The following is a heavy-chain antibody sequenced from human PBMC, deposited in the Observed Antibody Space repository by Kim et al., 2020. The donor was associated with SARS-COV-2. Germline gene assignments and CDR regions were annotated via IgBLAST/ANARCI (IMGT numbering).Heavy chain of an antibody. J-gene: IGHJ6*02. CDR1: GYTFTGYY. V-gene: IGHV1-2*04. CDR3: ARDTIPIVATGLRTLVGYYYYGMDV. CDR2: INPNSGGT. Sequence: ASVKVSCKASGYTFTGYYMHWVRQAPGQGLEWMGWINPNSGGTNYAQKFQGWVTMTRDTSISTAYMELSRLRSDDTAVYYCARDTIPIVATGLRTLVGYYYYGMDVWGQGTTVTVSS. D-gene: IGHD5-12*01.